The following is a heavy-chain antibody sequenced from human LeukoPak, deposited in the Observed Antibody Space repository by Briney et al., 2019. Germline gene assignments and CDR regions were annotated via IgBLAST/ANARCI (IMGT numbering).Heavy chain of an antibody. Sequence: GGSLRLSCAASGFTFSSYEMNWVRQAPGKGLEWVSYISSSGSTIYYADSVKVRFTISRENAKNSLYLQMNSLRAEDTAVYYCARDGLEYSSGWRSRWGQGTLVTVSS. J-gene: IGHJ4*02. V-gene: IGHV3-48*03. CDR1: GFTFSSYE. D-gene: IGHD6-19*01. CDR3: ARDGLEYSSGWRSR. CDR2: ISSSGSTI.